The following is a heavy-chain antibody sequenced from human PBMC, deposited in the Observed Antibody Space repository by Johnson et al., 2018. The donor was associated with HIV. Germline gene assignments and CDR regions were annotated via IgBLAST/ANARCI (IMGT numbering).Heavy chain of an antibody. CDR2: VWYDGSNK. CDR3: TKDRTNWGYDAFDL. D-gene: IGHD7-27*01. CDR1: GFTFNSYA. Sequence: QVQLVESGGGVVQPGRSLRLSCAASGFTFNSYAMHWVRQAPGKGLEWVAAVWYDGSNKYYANSVKGRFTIFRDNSENTMYLQMNRLRADDTAVYFCTKDRTNWGYDAFDLWGQGTMVTVSS. J-gene: IGHJ3*01. V-gene: IGHV3-33*06.